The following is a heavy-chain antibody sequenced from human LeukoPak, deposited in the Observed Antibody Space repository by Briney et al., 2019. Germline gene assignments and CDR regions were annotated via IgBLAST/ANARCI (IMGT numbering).Heavy chain of an antibody. CDR3: ARDRWELLSNSYHYCGLDV. V-gene: IGHV3-7*01. J-gene: IGHJ6*02. CDR1: GFTFSNYW. CDR2: IKQDGSEK. D-gene: IGHD2-15*01. Sequence: GGSLRLSCAASGFTFSNYWMSWVRQAPGKGLEWVANIKQDGSEKCYVDSVKGRFTISKDDAKNSLYLQMNSLRAEDTAVYYCARDRWELLSNSYHYCGLDVWGQGTTVTVSS.